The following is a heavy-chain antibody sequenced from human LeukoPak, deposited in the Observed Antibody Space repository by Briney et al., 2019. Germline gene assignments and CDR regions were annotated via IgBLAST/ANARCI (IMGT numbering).Heavy chain of an antibody. V-gene: IGHV5-51*01. J-gene: IGHJ4*02. CDR3: ARRTAGYFDY. CDR1: GYSFTTYW. CDR2: IYPGDSDI. D-gene: IGHD1-1*01. Sequence: GESLKISCXVSGYSFTTYWIGWVRQMTGQGLEWMGIIYPGDSDIRYSPSFQGQDTISADKSISTAYLQWSSLKASDTAMYYCARRTAGYFDYWGQGTLVTVSS.